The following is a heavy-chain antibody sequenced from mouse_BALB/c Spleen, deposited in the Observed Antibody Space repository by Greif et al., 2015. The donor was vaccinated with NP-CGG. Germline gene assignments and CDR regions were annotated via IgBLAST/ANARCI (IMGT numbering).Heavy chain of an antibody. J-gene: IGHJ4*01. D-gene: IGHD2-3*01. Sequence: VQLQQSGAELMKPGASVKISCKATGYTFSSYWIEWVKQRPGHGLEWIGEILPGSGSTSYNEKFKGKATFTADTSSNTAYMQLSSLTSEDSGVYYCARESNLCRDYWGQGTSVTVSS. CDR3: ARESNLCRDY. CDR1: GYTFSSYW. CDR2: ILPGSGST. V-gene: IGHV1-9*01.